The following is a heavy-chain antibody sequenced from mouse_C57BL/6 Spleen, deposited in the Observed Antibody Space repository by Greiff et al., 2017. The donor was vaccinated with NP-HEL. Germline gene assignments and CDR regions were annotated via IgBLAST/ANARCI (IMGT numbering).Heavy chain of an antibody. CDR3: ASGYDGEAWFAY. J-gene: IGHJ3*01. CDR2: IDPANGNT. D-gene: IGHD2-2*01. Sequence: EVMLVESVAELVRPGASVKLSCTASGFNIKNTYMHWVKQRPEQGLEWIGRIDPANGNTKYAPKFQGKATITADTSSNTAYLQLSSLTSEDTAIYYCASGYDGEAWFAYWGQGTLVPVSA. V-gene: IGHV14-3*01. CDR1: GFNIKNTY.